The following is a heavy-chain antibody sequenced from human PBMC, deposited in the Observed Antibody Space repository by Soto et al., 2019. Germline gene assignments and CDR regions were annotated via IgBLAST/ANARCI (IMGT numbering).Heavy chain of an antibody. V-gene: IGHV5-51*01. J-gene: IGHJ3*02. Sequence: VESLKISCKGYGYSFTSYWIVWVRQMPAKGLEWMGIIYPGDSDTRYSPSFQGQVSISADKSINTAYLQWSSLKASDTAMYYCARQVRSSGWDTGAFDSWGQGTMVTV. CDR3: ARQVRSSGWDTGAFDS. CDR2: IYPGDSDT. D-gene: IGHD6-19*01. CDR1: GYSFTSYW.